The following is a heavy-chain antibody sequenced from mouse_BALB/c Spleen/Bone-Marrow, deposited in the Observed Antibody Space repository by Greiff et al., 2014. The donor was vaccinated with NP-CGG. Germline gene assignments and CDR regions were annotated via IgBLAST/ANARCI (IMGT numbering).Heavy chain of an antibody. J-gene: IGHJ2*01. V-gene: IGHV1S130*01. CDR1: GYTFTSSW. CDR2: IHPNSGNT. D-gene: IGHD2-14*01. CDR3: ARHYRYAYYFDY. Sequence: VQLQQSXSVLVRPGASVKLSCKASGYTFTSSWMHWAKQRPGQGLEWIGEIHPNSGNTNYNEKFKGKATLTVDTSSSTAYVDLRSLTSEDSAVYYCARHYRYAYYFDYWRQGTTLTVSS.